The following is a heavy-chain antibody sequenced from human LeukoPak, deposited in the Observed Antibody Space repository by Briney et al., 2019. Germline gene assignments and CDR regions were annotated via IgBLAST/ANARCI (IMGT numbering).Heavy chain of an antibody. J-gene: IGHJ4*02. CDR1: GGSFSGYY. Sequence: SETLSLTCAVYGGSFSGYYWSWIRQPPGKGLEWIGEINHSGSTNYNPSLKSRVTISVDTSKNQFSLKLSSVTAADTAVYYCARGPLGSSSDYWGQGTLVT. V-gene: IGHV4-34*01. CDR3: ARGPLGSSSDY. D-gene: IGHD6-6*01. CDR2: INHSGST.